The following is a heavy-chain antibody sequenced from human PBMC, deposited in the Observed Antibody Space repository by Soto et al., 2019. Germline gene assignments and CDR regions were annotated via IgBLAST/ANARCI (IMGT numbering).Heavy chain of an antibody. V-gene: IGHV3-23*01. J-gene: IGHJ3*02. CDR1: GFICRSYD. Sequence: VSLRLSCAASGFICRSYDMSGVRQAPGKGLEWVSTILVDGRTFYVDSVKGRFTISRDNSKNTVYLQMNSLTAGDTALYYCAKATATGGGAFDICGQGTMVTVSS. CDR2: ILVDGRT. D-gene: IGHD2-8*02. CDR3: AKATATGGGAFDI.